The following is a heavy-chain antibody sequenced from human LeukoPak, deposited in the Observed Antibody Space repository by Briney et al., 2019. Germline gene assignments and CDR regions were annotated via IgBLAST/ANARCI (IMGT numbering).Heavy chain of an antibody. CDR2: IYYSGST. V-gene: IGHV4-59*01. CDR1: GGSFSGYY. CDR3: ARLPTATKGYYYYMDV. Sequence: PSETLSLTCAVYGGSFSGYYWSWIRQPPGKGLEWIGYIYYSGSTNYNPSLKSRVTISVDTSKNQFSLKLSSVTAADTAVYYCARLPTATKGYYYYMDVWGKGTTVTVSS. J-gene: IGHJ6*03. D-gene: IGHD4-17*01.